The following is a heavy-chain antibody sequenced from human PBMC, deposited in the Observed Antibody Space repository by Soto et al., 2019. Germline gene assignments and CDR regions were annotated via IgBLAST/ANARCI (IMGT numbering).Heavy chain of an antibody. V-gene: IGHV4-4*07. CDR2: IDASGTT. CDR1: GGSISSYY. D-gene: IGHD2-21*01. Sequence: SETLSLTCTVSGGSISSYYCSWIRQSAGKGLEWIGLIDASGTTNYNPSLKIPVNMSVDASKNQFSLHLSSVTAADTAVYCCARGPRGDVYSHGMDCWGQGTTVTVSS. CDR3: ARGPRGDVYSHGMDC. J-gene: IGHJ6*02.